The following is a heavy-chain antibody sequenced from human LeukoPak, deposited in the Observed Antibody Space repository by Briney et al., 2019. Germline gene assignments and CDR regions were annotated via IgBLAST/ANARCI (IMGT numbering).Heavy chain of an antibody. CDR2: IYYSGST. J-gene: IGHJ6*02. Sequence: PSETLSLTCTVSGGSISSYYWSWIRQPTGKGLEWIGYIYYSGSTNYNPSLKSRVTISVDTSKNQFSLKLSSVTAADTAVYYCAYGMDVWGQGTTVTVSS. V-gene: IGHV4-59*01. CDR1: GGSISSYY. CDR3: AYGMDV.